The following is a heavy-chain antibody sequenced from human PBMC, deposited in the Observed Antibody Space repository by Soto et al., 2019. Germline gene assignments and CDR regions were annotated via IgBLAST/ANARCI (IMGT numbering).Heavy chain of an antibody. CDR1: GYIFTTYG. V-gene: IGHV1-18*01. CDR2: ISPYNGNT. D-gene: IGHD3-16*02. CDR3: ARVAPQSSHFDY. Sequence: QVQLVQSGAEVKEPGASVEVSCKASGYIFTTYGISWVRQAPGQGPEWMGWISPYNGNTNYAQKLQGRVTMTTDTSTSTAYMELRSLRSDDTAVYYCARVAPQSSHFDYWGQGTLVTVSS. J-gene: IGHJ4*02.